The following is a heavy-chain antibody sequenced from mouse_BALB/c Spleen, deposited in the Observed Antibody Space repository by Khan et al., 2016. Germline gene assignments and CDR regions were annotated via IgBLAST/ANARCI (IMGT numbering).Heavy chain of an antibody. Sequence: QVQLKEPGAEPMKPGASVKISCKASGYTFSRYWIERKKERPGHGLEWIGEHLPRNDSTNHNHKFKGKAAFTAESSSSTAYIQLNSLTSEDSAVYYCARGAAWGEGTRVTVSA. V-gene: IGHV1-9*01. CDR3: ARGAA. J-gene: IGHJ3*01. CDR1: GYTFSRYW. CDR2: HLPRNDST.